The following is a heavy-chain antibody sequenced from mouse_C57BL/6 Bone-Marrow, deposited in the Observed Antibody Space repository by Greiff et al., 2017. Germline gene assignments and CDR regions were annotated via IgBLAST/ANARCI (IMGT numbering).Heavy chain of an antibody. J-gene: IGHJ4*01. V-gene: IGHV1-63*01. CDR2: IYPGGGYT. CDR3: ARWSYYAMDY. CDR1: GYTFTNYW. Sequence: VQLQQSGAELVRPGTSVKMSCKASGYTFTNYWIGWAKQRPGHGLEWIGDIYPGGGYTNYNEKFKGQATLTADKSSSTAYMQFSSLTSEDSAIYYCARWSYYAMDYWGQGTSVTVSS.